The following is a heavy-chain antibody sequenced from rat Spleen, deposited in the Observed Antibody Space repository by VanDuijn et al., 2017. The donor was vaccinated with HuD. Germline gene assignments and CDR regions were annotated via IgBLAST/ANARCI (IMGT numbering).Heavy chain of an antibody. J-gene: IGHJ2*01. V-gene: IGHV5-46*01. CDR1: GFTFSGFP. D-gene: IGHD1-2*01. Sequence: EVQLVESGGGLVQPGRSMKLSCAASGFTFSGFPMAWVRQAPKKGLEWVASISYEGSSPYYRDSVKGRFTISRDNAKSTLYLQMNSLRSEDTATYYCTRDLYYSSYIYWGQGVMVTVSS. CDR3: TRDLYYSSYIY. CDR2: ISYEGSSP.